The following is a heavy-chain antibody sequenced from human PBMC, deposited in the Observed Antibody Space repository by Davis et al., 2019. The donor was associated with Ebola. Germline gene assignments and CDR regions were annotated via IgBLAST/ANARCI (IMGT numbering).Heavy chain of an antibody. CDR2: ILYSGST. CDR3: ARGEYSSCEDY. J-gene: IGHJ4*02. D-gene: IGHD6-6*01. CDR1: GGSITTNY. Sequence: SETLSLTCTVSGGSITTNYCSWILQSPSKAQECIGYILYSGSTKYNPSLKSRVTMSIDTSKNQFSLILSSVTAAATAVYYSARGEYSSCEDYWHQRNLFTVSS. V-gene: IGHV4-59*01.